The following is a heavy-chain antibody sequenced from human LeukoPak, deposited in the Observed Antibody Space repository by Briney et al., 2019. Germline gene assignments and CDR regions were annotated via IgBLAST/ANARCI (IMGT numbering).Heavy chain of an antibody. V-gene: IGHV3-23*01. J-gene: IGHJ4*02. CDR3: AKADGSYKTLIDY. CDR1: GFTFSLCA. CDR2: ISGSGGST. Sequence: GGSLRLSCAASGFTFSLCAMNWVRQAPGKGLEWVSGISGSGGSTYYADSVKGRFTISRDSSKNTVCLQMDSLRAEDTAIYYCAKADGSYKTLIDYWGQGTLATVSS. D-gene: IGHD3-10*01.